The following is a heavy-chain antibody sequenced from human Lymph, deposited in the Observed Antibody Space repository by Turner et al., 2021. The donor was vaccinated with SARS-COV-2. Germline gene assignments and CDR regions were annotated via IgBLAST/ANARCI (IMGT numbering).Heavy chain of an antibody. D-gene: IGHD2-2*01. CDR1: GGTFSSYA. CDR2: IIPIFGTA. Sequence: QVQLVQSGAEVKKPGSSVKVSCKASGGTFSSYAISWVRQAPGQGLEWMGEIIPIFGTAKYAQKFQGRVTIIADESTSTAYMELSSLRSEDTALYYCARGSRDGSSTSCYPFFDFWGQGTLVTVSS. V-gene: IGHV1-69*01. CDR3: ARGSRDGSSTSCYPFFDF. J-gene: IGHJ4*02.